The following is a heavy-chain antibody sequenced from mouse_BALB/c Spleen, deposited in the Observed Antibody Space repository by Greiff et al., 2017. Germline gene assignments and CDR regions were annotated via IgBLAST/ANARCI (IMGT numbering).Heavy chain of an antibody. D-gene: IGHD4-1*01. V-gene: IGHV5-9*03. CDR2: ISSGGGNT. Sequence: EVQGVESGGGLVKPGGSLKLSCAASGFTFSSYTMSWVRQTPEKRLEWVATISSGGGNTYYPDSVKGRFTISRDNAKNNLYLQMSSLRSEDTALYYCARYRTGKGYFDYWGQGTTLTVSS. CDR3: ARYRTGKGYFDY. CDR1: GFTFSSYT. J-gene: IGHJ2*01.